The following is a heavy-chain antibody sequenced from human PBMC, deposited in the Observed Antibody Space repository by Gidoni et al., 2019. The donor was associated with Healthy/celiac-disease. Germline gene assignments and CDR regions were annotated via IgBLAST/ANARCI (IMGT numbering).Heavy chain of an antibody. CDR2: IYYSGST. Sequence: QLQLQASGPGLVKPSETLSLTCTVSGGSIRSSSYYWGWIRQPPGKGLGWIGSIYYSGSTYYNPSLKSRVTISVDTSKNQFSLKLSSVTAADTAVYYCARRMVIAMLKGGFPFDPWGQGTLVTVSS. J-gene: IGHJ5*02. CDR3: ARRMVIAMLKGGFPFDP. V-gene: IGHV4-39*01. CDR1: GGSIRSSSYY. D-gene: IGHD2-21*01.